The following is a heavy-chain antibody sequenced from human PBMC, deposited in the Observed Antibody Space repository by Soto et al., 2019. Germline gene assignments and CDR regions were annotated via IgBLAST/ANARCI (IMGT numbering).Heavy chain of an antibody. J-gene: IGHJ3*02. CDR3: ARAGSGARPYDDSSGYDDAFDI. CDR1: GFTFSSYW. V-gene: IGHV3-7*03. CDR2: IRQDGGEK. D-gene: IGHD3-22*01. Sequence: GGSLRLSCAASGFTFSSYWMSWVRQAPGKGLEWVANIRQDGGEKYYVDSVKGRFTISRDKAKNSLYLQMNSLRAEDAAVYYCARAGSGARPYDDSSGYDDAFDIWGQGTMVTVSS.